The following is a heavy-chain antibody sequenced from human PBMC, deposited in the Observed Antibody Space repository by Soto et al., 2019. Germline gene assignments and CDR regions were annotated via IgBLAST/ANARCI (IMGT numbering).Heavy chain of an antibody. D-gene: IGHD1-26*01. V-gene: IGHV3-48*03. Sequence: GGSLRLSCAASGFTFSSNGMHWVRQAPGKGLEWVSYISSSSGSIIYYADSVKGRFTISRDNAKNSLYLQMNSLRVEDTAVYYCARKRSGSYGDYWGRGTLVTVSS. J-gene: IGHJ4*02. CDR2: ISSSSGSII. CDR3: ARKRSGSYGDY. CDR1: GFTFSSNG.